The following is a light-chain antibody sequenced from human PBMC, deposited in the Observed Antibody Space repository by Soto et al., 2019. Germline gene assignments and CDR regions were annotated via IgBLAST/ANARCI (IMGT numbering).Light chain of an antibody. CDR1: SSNIGSNY. V-gene: IGLV1-47*01. CDR3: AAWDDSLSGVL. Sequence: QSVLTQPPSASGTPGQRVTISCSGSSSNIGSNYVYWYQQLPGTAPKLLIYKNNQRPSGVPHRFSGSKSGTSASLAISGLRSEDEADYYCAAWDDSLSGVLFGGRTQLTVL. J-gene: IGLJ2*01. CDR2: KNN.